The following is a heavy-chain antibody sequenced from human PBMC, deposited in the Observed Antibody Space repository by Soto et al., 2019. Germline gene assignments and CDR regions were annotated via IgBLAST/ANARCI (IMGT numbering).Heavy chain of an antibody. Sequence: SETLSLTCTVSGGSISSSSYYGGWIRQPPGKGLEWIGSIFYSGSTYYNPSLRSRVTISVDTSKSQFSLKLSSVTAADTAVYYCARDKLTGLFDYWGQGTLVT. D-gene: IGHD2-8*02. CDR1: GGSISSSSYY. CDR3: ARDKLTGLFDY. V-gene: IGHV4-39*07. J-gene: IGHJ4*02. CDR2: IFYSGST.